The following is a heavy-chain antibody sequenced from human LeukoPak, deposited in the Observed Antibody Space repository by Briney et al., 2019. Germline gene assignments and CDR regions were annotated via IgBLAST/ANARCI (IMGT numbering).Heavy chain of an antibody. CDR3: ARGGVGPTTNWFDP. CDR1: GGSISSYY. D-gene: IGHD1-26*01. Sequence: SETLSLTSTVSGGSISSYYWSWIRQPPGKGLEWIGYIYHTGSTYYNPSLASRVTISVDRSKNQFSLRLTSVTAADTAVFYCARGGVGPTTNWFDPWGQGTLVTVSS. J-gene: IGHJ5*02. CDR2: IYHTGST. V-gene: IGHV4-59*12.